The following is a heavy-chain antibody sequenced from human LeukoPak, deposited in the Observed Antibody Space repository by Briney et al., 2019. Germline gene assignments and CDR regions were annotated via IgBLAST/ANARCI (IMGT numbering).Heavy chain of an antibody. CDR2: IYYSGST. V-gene: IGHV4-39*01. Sequence: PSETLSLTRTVSGGSISSSSYYWGWIRQPPGKGLEWIGSIYYSGSTYYNPSLKSRVTISVDTSKNQFSLKLSSVTAADTAVYYCARGVVPAAILPYDWFDPWGQGTLVTVSS. CDR1: GGSISSSSYY. J-gene: IGHJ5*02. D-gene: IGHD2-2*02. CDR3: ARGVVPAAILPYDWFDP.